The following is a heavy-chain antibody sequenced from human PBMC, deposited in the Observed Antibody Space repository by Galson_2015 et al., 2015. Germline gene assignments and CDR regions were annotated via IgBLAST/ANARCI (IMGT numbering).Heavy chain of an antibody. J-gene: IGHJ6*02. D-gene: IGHD3-10*01. Sequence: SLRLSCAASGFTFSSYSMNWVRQASGKGLEWVSSISSSSSYIYYADSVKGRFTISRDNAKNSLYLQMNSLRAEDTAVYYCARVLEGILWFGGKDVWGQGTTVTVSS. CDR2: ISSSSSYI. CDR3: ARVLEGILWFGGKDV. V-gene: IGHV3-21*01. CDR1: GFTFSSYS.